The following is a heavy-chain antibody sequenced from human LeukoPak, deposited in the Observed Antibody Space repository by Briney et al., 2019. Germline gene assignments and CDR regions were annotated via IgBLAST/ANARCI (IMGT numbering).Heavy chain of an antibody. V-gene: IGHV4-59*01. Sequence: PSETLSLTCTVSGGSISSYYWSWIRQPPGKGLEWIGYIYYSGSTNYNPSLKSRVTISVDTSKNQFSLKLSSVTAADTAVYYCAGGPPEDTSSGYWGQGTLVTVSS. D-gene: IGHD3-22*01. CDR3: AGGPPEDTSSGY. J-gene: IGHJ4*02. CDR2: IYYSGST. CDR1: GGSISSYY.